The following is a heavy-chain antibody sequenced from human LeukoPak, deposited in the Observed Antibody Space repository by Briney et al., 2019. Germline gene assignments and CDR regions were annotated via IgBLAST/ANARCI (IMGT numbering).Heavy chain of an antibody. V-gene: IGHV5-10-1*01. J-gene: IGHJ6*02. CDR3: ARRPRITWLRSFGMDV. D-gene: IGHD5-12*01. Sequence: GESLKISCKGSGYSFTSYWISWVRQLPGKGLEWMGRIDPSDSYTNYSPSFQGHVTISADKSVSTAYLQWSSLKASDTAMYYCARRPRITWLRSFGMDVWGQGTTVTVSS. CDR2: IDPSDSYT. CDR1: GYSFTSYW.